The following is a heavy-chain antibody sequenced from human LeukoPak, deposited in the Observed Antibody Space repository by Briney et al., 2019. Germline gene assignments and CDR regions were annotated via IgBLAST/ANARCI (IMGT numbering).Heavy chain of an antibody. J-gene: IGHJ4*02. CDR2: ISGSGGST. Sequence: GGPLRLSCAASGFTFSSYAMSWVRQAPGKGLEWVSAISGSGGSTYYADSVKGRFTISRDNSKNTLYLQMNSLRAEDTAVYYCAKAHGSYPQRFDYWGQGTLVTVSS. CDR1: GFTFSSYA. D-gene: IGHD1-26*01. V-gene: IGHV3-23*01. CDR3: AKAHGSYPQRFDY.